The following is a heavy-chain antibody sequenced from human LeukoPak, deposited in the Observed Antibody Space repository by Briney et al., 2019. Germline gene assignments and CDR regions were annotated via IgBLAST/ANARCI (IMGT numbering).Heavy chain of an antibody. CDR2: INWSGGST. J-gene: IGHJ4*02. CDR1: GFAFDEHG. Sequence: GGSLRLSCTASGFAFDEHGMSWVRQVPGKGLEWVSGINWSGGSTGYADPLRGRFTISRDNAKNSLYLQMDSLRAEDTALYYCATAPITSPFYFDYWGQGTLVTVSS. V-gene: IGHV3-20*04. D-gene: IGHD2-2*01. CDR3: ATAPITSPFYFDY.